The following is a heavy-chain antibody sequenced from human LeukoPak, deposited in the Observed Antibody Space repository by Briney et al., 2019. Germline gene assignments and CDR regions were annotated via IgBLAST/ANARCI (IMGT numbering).Heavy chain of an antibody. CDR3: ARGRQDVTMIVVVMTAVCYYLDV. V-gene: IGHV4-34*01. D-gene: IGHD3-22*01. Sequence: PSETLSLTCAVYGGSFSGYYWTWIRQTPEKGLEWIGEMNPSGSTSYNPSLKSRVTISVDTSRSQFSPELSSVTAADTGVYYCARGRQDVTMIVVVMTAVCYYLDVWGKGTTVTVS. J-gene: IGHJ6*03. CDR1: GGSFSGYY. CDR2: MNPSGST.